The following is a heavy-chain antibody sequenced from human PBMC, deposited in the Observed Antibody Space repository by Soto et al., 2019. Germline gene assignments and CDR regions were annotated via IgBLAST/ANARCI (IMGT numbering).Heavy chain of an antibody. Sequence: SETLSLTCAVYGGSFSGYYWSWIRQSPGKGLEWIGELNQSGSTNYNPSLKSRVTISVDTSKNQFSLKLTSVTAADTAVYYCARGFPILGTSGTFGHNWFDPWGLGTLVTVSS. J-gene: IGHJ5*02. CDR1: GGSFSGYY. CDR2: LNQSGST. CDR3: ARGFPILGTSGTFGHNWFDP. V-gene: IGHV4-34*01. D-gene: IGHD1-26*01.